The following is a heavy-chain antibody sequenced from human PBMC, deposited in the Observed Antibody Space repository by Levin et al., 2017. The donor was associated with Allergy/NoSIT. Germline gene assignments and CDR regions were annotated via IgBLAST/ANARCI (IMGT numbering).Heavy chain of an antibody. CDR2: INHSGST. CDR3: ARRQKNPEAVAGDFDY. CDR1: GGSFSGYY. Sequence: PSETLSLTCAVYGGSFSGYYWSWIRQPPGKGLEWIGEINHSGSTNYNPSLKSRVTISVDTSKNQFSLKLSSVTAADTAVYYCARRQKNPEAVAGDFDYWGQGTLVTVSS. D-gene: IGHD6-19*01. J-gene: IGHJ4*02. V-gene: IGHV4-34*01.